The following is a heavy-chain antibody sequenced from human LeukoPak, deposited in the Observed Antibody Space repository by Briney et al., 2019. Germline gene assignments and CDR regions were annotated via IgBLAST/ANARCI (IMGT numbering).Heavy chain of an antibody. CDR3: ARGSIAAAGTTDTFDI. Sequence: GGSVRLSCAASRFTFSSYSMNWVRQARGKGREGVSYISRRSSTTDYAYSVKGRFTISRDNGKNSLHLQMNSLRPEDTAVYYCARGSIAAAGTTDTFDIWGQGTMVTDSS. D-gene: IGHD6-13*01. V-gene: IGHV3-48*04. J-gene: IGHJ3*02. CDR1: RFTFSSYS. CDR2: ISRRSSTT.